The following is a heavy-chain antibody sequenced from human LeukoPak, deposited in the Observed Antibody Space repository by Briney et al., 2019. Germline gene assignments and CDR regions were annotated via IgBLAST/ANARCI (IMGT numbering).Heavy chain of an antibody. J-gene: IGHJ5*02. CDR3: AKDRQRTFDP. CDR2: ISGSGGST. V-gene: IGHV3-23*01. Sequence: GGSLRLSCAASGFTFTTYAMSWVRQAPGKGLEWVSAISGSGGSTYYADSVKGRFTISRDNSKNTLYLQMNSLRAEDTAVYYCAKDRQRTFDPWGQGTLVTVSS. D-gene: IGHD3/OR15-3a*01. CDR1: GFTFTTYA.